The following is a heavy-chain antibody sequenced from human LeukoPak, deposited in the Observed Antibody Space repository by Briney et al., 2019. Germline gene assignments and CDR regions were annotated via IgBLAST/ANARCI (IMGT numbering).Heavy chain of an antibody. CDR3: ARAYGDYPRVFQH. CDR1: GASISSYY. J-gene: IGHJ1*01. D-gene: IGHD4-17*01. V-gene: IGHV4-59*01. CDR2: IYYSGST. Sequence: KPSETLSLTCTVSGASISSYYWSWIRQPPGKGLEWIGYIYYSGSTNYNPSLKSRVTISVDTSKNQFSLKVSSVTAADTAVYYCARAYGDYPRVFQHWGQGTLVTVSS.